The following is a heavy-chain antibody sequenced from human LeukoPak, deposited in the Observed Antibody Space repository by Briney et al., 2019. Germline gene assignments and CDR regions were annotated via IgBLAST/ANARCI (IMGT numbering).Heavy chain of an antibody. Sequence: RLXXVAXXFTFSNYWVTWVRQAPGKXXXGVANIKQDGSEKSYVDSVKGRFTISRDNAKNSVYLQMNSLRVEDTAVYYCARDHVGGKYYYMDVWGKGTTVTVSS. J-gene: IGHJ6*03. V-gene: IGHV3-7*01. CDR1: XFTFSNYW. CDR2: IKQDGSEK. D-gene: IGHD3-16*01. CDR3: ARDHVGGKYYYMDV.